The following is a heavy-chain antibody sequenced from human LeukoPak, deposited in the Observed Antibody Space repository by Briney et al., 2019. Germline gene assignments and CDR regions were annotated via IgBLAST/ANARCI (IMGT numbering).Heavy chain of an antibody. V-gene: IGHV3-53*01. D-gene: IGHD6-13*01. J-gene: IGHJ4*02. CDR2: IYSGGST. CDR3: ASHSSSWYGFDY. CDR1: GFTVSSNH. Sequence: GGSLRLSCAASGFTVSSNHMSWVRQGPGKGLEWVSVIYSGGSTYYADSVKGRFTISRDNSKNTLYLRMNSLRAEDTAVYYCASHSSSWYGFDYWGQGTLVTVSS.